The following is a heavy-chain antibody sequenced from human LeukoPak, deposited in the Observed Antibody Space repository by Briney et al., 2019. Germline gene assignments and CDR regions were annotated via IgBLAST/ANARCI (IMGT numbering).Heavy chain of an antibody. D-gene: IGHD6-13*01. CDR3: AREGPIAAAGGGWFDP. CDR1: GGSISSYY. J-gene: IGHJ5*02. Sequence: SETLSLTCTVSGGSISSYYWSWIRQPPGKGLEWIGYIYYSGSTNYNPSLKSRVTISVDTSKNQFSLKLSSVTAADTAVYYCAREGPIAAAGGGWFDPWGQGTLVTVSS. CDR2: IYYSGST. V-gene: IGHV4-59*01.